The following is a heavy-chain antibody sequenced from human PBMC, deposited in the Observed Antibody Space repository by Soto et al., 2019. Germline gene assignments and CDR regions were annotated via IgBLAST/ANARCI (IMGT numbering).Heavy chain of an antibody. V-gene: IGHV3-48*01. Sequence: GGSLRLSCAASGFTFSSYSMNWVRQAPGKGLEWVSYISSSSSTIYYADSVKGRFTISRDDSKNTLYLQMNSLRAEDTAVYYCAKAYDSSGYYDYWGQGTLVTVSS. CDR2: ISSSSSTI. J-gene: IGHJ4*02. CDR1: GFTFSSYS. CDR3: AKAYDSSGYYDY. D-gene: IGHD3-22*01.